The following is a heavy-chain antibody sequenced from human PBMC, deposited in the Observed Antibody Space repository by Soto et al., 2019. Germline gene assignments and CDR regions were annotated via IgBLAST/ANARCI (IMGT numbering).Heavy chain of an antibody. CDR1: GGSFSGYY. CDR2: INHSGST. CDR3: ARRTRYCSSTSCYHNWFDP. Sequence: PSETLSLTCAVYGGSFSGYYWSWIRQPPGKGLEWIGEINHSGSTNYNPSLKSRVTISVDTSKNQFSLKLSSVTAADTAVYYCARRTRYCSSTSCYHNWFDPWGQGTLVT. J-gene: IGHJ5*02. D-gene: IGHD2-2*01. V-gene: IGHV4-34*01.